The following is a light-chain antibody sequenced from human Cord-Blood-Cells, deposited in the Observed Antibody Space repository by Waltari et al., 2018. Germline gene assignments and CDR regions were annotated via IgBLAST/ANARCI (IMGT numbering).Light chain of an antibody. CDR1: SSDVGGYNY. V-gene: IGLV2-14*01. CDR2: DVS. CDR3: SSYTSSSDVV. J-gene: IGLJ2*01. Sequence: QSALTQPASVSGSPGQSITISRTGTSSDVGGYNYVSWYQQHPGKAPKLMIYDVSNRPSGVSNRCSGSKSGNTASLTISGLQAEDEADYYSSSYTSSSDVVFGGGTKLTVL.